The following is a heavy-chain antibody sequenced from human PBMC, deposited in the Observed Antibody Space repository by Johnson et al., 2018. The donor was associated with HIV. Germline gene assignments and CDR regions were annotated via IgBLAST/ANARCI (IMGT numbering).Heavy chain of an antibody. V-gene: IGHV3-NL1*01. CDR1: GFGFSRYV. CDR3: AKDWYNWNDGGGYDAFDI. J-gene: IGHJ3*02. CDR2: I. Sequence: QVLLVESGGALVQPGGSLRLSCEVSGFGFSRYVMHWVRQTPGKGLQWFSIIQKGRFTISRDNSKNTLYLQMNSLRAEDTAVYYCAKDWYNWNDGGGYDAFDIWGQGTMVTVSS. D-gene: IGHD1-1*01.